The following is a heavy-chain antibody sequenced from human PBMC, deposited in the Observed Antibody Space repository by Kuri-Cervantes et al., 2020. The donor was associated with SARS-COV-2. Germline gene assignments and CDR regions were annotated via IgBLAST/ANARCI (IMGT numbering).Heavy chain of an antibody. J-gene: IGHJ4*02. CDR2: IYYSGST. D-gene: IGHD7-27*01. Sequence: SETLSLTCTVSGGSISSSSYYWGWIRQPPGKGLEWIGSIYYSGSTYYNPSLKSRVTMSVDTSKNQFSLKLSSVTAADTAVYYCARGRDWGELDYWGQGTLVTVSS. CDR3: ARGRDWGELDY. CDR1: GGSISSSSYY. V-gene: IGHV4-39*01.